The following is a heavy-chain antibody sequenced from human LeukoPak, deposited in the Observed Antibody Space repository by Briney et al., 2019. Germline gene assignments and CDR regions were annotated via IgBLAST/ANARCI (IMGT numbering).Heavy chain of an antibody. V-gene: IGHV3-30*03. CDR1: GFTFSSYG. D-gene: IGHD3-22*01. J-gene: IGHJ4*02. Sequence: AGGSLRLSCAASGFTFSSYGMHWVRQAPGKGLEWVAVISYDGSNKYYADSVKGRFTISRDNSKNTLYLQMNSLRAEDTAVYYCARDSADYYDSSGYCCGYYFDYWGQGTLVTVSS. CDR3: ARDSADYYDSSGYCCGYYFDY. CDR2: ISYDGSNK.